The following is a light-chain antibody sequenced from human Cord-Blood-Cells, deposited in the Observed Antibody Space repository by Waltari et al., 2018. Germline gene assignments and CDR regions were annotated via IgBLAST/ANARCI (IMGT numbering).Light chain of an antibody. V-gene: IGKV3-11*01. CDR1: QCVSGY. J-gene: IGKJ4*01. Sequence: EILLTQSPATLSLSPGERATLSCRARQCVSGYLAWYQQKPGQAPRLLIYDASNRATGIPSRFSGSGSGTDFTLTISSLEPEDFAVDYCQQRSNWPPLTFGGGTKVEIK. CDR2: DAS. CDR3: QQRSNWPPLT.